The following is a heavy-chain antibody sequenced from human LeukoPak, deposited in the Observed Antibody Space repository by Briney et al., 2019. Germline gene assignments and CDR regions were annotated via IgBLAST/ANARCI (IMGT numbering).Heavy chain of an antibody. Sequence: PGGSLRLSCAASGFTFDDYGMSWVRQAPGKGLGWVSGINWNGGSTGYADSVKGRFTISRDNAKNSLYLQMNSLRAEDTAVYYCARDSGYCSSTGCYVHYFDYWGQGTLVTVSS. V-gene: IGHV3-20*04. CDR1: GFTFDDYG. CDR2: INWNGGST. CDR3: ARDSGYCSSTGCYVHYFDY. J-gene: IGHJ4*02. D-gene: IGHD2-2*01.